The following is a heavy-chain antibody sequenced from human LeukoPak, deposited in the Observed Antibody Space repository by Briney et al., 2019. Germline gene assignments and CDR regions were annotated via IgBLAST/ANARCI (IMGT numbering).Heavy chain of an antibody. J-gene: IGHJ4*02. CDR2: ISSSSSLT. CDR3: ARPLGSYGLFDY. D-gene: IGHD3-16*01. CDR1: GFTFSSYE. Sequence: GGSLRLSCAASGFTFSSYEMNWVRQAPGKGLEWVSYISSSSSLTYYADSVKGRFTISRDNAKNSLYLQMNSLRAEDTAVYYYARPLGSYGLFDYWGQGTLVTVSS. V-gene: IGHV3-48*03.